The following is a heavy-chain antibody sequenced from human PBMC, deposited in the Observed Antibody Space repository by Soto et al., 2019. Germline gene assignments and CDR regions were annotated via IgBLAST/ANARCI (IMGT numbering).Heavy chain of an antibody. J-gene: IGHJ4*02. CDR3: VSGPFSALDC. CDR2: TYYRSKRSA. D-gene: IGHD3-16*01. V-gene: IGHV6-1*01. Sequence: QVQLHQSGPGLVKPSQTLSLTCAISGDSVSRNGVAWNWIRQSPSRGLEWLGSTYYRSKRSAAYAVSLMSRIAIRPDTSTSQFSLQLNSVTPEDTAVYNCVSGPFSALDCCGQRTPVPVS. CDR1: GDSVSRNGVA.